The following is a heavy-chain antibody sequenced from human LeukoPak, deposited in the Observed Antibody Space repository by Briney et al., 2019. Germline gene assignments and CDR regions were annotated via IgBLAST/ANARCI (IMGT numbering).Heavy chain of an antibody. D-gene: IGHD5-18*01. CDR3: VRHRGYSYGVIDY. Sequence: SETLSLTCTVSGGSISSSSYFWGWIRQPPGKGLEWIGLFYYTGSTYYNPSLKSRVTISVDTSKNQFSLKLSSVTAADTAVYYCVRHRGYSYGVIDYWGQGTLVTVSS. CDR2: FYYTGST. J-gene: IGHJ4*02. CDR1: GGSISSSSYF. V-gene: IGHV4-39*01.